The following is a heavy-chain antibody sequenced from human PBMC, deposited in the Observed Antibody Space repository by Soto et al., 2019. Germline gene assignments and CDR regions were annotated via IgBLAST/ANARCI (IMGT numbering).Heavy chain of an antibody. D-gene: IGHD1-1*01. CDR2: INAGNGNT. CDR3: ARDLDTSTRNGHYYYLDV. CDR1: GYTFTSYA. Sequence: ASVKVSCKASGYTFTSYAMHWVRQAPGQRLEWMGWINAGNGNTKYSQKFQGRVTITSDTSASTAYMELSSLRSEDTAVYYCARDLDTSTRNGHYYYLDVWGKGTTVTVSS. V-gene: IGHV1-3*01. J-gene: IGHJ6*03.